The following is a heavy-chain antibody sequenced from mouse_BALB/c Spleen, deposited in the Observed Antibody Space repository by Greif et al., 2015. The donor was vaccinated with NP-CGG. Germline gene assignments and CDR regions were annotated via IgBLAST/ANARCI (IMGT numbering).Heavy chain of an antibody. V-gene: IGHV1-80*01. D-gene: IGHD2-1*01. CDR3: ARVGNYYFDY. CDR2: IYPGDGDT. J-gene: IGHJ2*01. CDR1: GYAFSSYW. Sequence: VQLQQSGAELVRPGSSVKISCKASGYAFSSYWMNWVKQRPGQGLEWIGQIYPGDGDTNYNGKFKGKATLTADKSSSTAYMQLSSLTSEDSAVYFCARVGNYYFDYWGQGTTLTFSS.